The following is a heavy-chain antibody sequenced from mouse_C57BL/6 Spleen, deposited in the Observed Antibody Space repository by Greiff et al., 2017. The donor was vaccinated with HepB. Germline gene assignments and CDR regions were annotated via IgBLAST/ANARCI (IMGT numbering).Heavy chain of an antibody. CDR1: GYTFTSYW. V-gene: IGHV1-55*01. J-gene: IGHJ4*01. D-gene: IGHD2-1*01. CDR2: IYPGSGST. Sequence: QVQLKQPGAELVKPGASVKMSCKASGYTFTSYWITWVKQRPGQGLEWIGDIYPGSGSTNYNEKFKSKATLTVDTSSSTASMQLSSLTSEDSAVYYCARSHYGNPLFYAMDDWGQGTSVTVSS. CDR3: ARSHYGNPLFYAMDD.